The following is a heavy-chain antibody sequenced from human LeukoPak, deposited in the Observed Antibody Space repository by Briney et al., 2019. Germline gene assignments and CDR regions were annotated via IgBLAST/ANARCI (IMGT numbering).Heavy chain of an antibody. CDR2: ISATGGTT. CDR1: GFTFSSYS. CDR3: AKDYPDFDY. V-gene: IGHV3-23*01. J-gene: IGHJ4*02. Sequence: GGSLRLSCAASGFTFSSYSMNWVRQTPGRGLEWVSGISATGGTTYYADSAKGRFTISRDNSKNTLYLQMNSLRAEDTAVYYCAKDYPDFDYWGQGTLVTVSS.